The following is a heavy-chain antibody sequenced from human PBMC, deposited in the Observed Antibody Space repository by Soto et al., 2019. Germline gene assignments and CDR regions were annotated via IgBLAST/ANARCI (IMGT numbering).Heavy chain of an antibody. CDR1: GFTFSNYW. CDR3: ARGDCVGGPCYSLAGSFYYYMDV. J-gene: IGHJ6*03. D-gene: IGHD2-15*01. CDR2: INSDGSVS. Sequence: EVQLVESGGGLVQPGGSLRLSCAASGFTFSNYWMYWVRQAPCKGLVWVSRINSDGSVSSYADSVKGRLTISRDNVKNTLYLQMDSLRAEDTAVYHRARGDCVGGPCYSLAGSFYYYMDVWGKGTTVTVFS. V-gene: IGHV3-74*01.